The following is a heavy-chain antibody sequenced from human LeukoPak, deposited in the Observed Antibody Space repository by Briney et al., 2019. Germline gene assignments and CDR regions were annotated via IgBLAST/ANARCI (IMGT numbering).Heavy chain of an antibody. Sequence: ASVKVSCKAPGYTFTDYYIHWVRQAPGQGLEWMGWLNPNNGGTNYAQKSQGGVTMTRDTSISTAYMELSRLRSDDTAVYYCASYTVTKGKYYYYYGMDVWGQGTTVTVSS. CDR3: ASYTVTKGKYYYYYGMDV. CDR2: LNPNNGGT. CDR1: GYTFTDYY. D-gene: IGHD4-11*01. V-gene: IGHV1-2*02. J-gene: IGHJ6*02.